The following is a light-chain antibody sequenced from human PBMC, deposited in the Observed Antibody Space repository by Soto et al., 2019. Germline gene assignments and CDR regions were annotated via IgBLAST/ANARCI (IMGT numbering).Light chain of an antibody. CDR2: DVI. Sequence: QSALTQPASVSGSPGQSITISCTGTSSDVGGYNYVSWYQQHPGKAPKLMIYDVINRTSGVSNRFSGSKSGNTASLTISGHQAEDDIDYYCSSYTSSSTPGYVFGTGTTVTVL. CDR3: SSYTSSSTPGYV. CDR1: SSDVGGYNY. V-gene: IGLV2-14*01. J-gene: IGLJ1*01.